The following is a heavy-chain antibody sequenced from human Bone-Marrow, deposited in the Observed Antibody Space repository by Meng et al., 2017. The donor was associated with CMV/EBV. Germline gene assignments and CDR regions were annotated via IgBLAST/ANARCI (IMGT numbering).Heavy chain of an antibody. CDR3: ARDRNTRYFPLILQPSGNKQQLLPSNWFDP. CDR2: INPSGGST. CDR1: GYTFTSYY. V-gene: IGHV1-46*01. J-gene: IGHJ5*02. Sequence: ASVKVSCKASGYTFTSYYMHWVRQAPGQGLEWMGIINPSGGSTSYAQKFQGRVTMTRDTSTSTVYMELSSLRSEDTAVYCCARDRNTRYFPLILQPSGNKQQLLPSNWFDPWGQGTLVTVSS. D-gene: IGHD6-13*01.